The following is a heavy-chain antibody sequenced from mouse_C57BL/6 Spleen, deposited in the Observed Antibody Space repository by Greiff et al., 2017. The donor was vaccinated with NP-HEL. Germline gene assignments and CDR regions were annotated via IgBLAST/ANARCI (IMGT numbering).Heavy chain of an antibody. V-gene: IGHV1-52*01. J-gene: IGHJ4*01. CDR1: GYTFTSYW. Sequence: QVQLQQPGAELVRPGSSVKLSCKASGYTFTSYWMHWVKQRPIQGLEWIGNIDPYDSETHYNQKFKDKATLTVDKSSSTAYMQLSSLTSEDSAVYYCARQLRLRDYAMDYWGQGTSVTVSS. CDR3: ARQLRLRDYAMDY. CDR2: IDPYDSET. D-gene: IGHD3-2*02.